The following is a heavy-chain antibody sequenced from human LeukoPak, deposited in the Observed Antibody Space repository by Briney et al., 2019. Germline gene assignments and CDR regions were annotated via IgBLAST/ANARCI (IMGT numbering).Heavy chain of an antibody. V-gene: IGHV3-7*04. CDR1: GFTFSSYW. Sequence: GGSLRLSCAASGFTFSSYWMSWVRQAPGKGLEGVANIKQDGSEKYYVDSVKGRFTISRDNAKNSLYLQMNSLRAEDTAVYYCARATVLLWFGELIMNWFDPWGQGTLVTVSS. D-gene: IGHD3-10*01. CDR3: ARATVLLWFGELIMNWFDP. J-gene: IGHJ5*02. CDR2: IKQDGSEK.